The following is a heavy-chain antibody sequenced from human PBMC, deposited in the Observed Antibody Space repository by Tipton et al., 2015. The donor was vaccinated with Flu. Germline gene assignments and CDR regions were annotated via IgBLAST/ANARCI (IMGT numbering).Heavy chain of an antibody. CDR1: GGSFSGYY. CDR2: INHSGST. J-gene: IGHJ3*02. CDR3: ARDAGRGEAFDI. Sequence: TLSLTCAVYGGSFSGYYWSWIRQPPGKGLEWIGEINHSGSTNYNPSLKSRVTISVDTSKNQFSLKLSSVTAADTAVYYCARDAGRGEAFDIWGQGTMVTVSS. D-gene: IGHD3-10*01. V-gene: IGHV4-34*01.